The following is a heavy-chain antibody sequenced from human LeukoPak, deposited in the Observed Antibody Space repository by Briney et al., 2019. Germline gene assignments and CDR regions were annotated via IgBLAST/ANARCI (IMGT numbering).Heavy chain of an antibody. D-gene: IGHD3-22*01. CDR2: ISSRGSTI. CDR3: ARDRSYGGAATYYYDAVDY. CDR1: GFTFSDYY. Sequence: GGSLRLSCAASGFTFSDYYMSWIRQAPGKGLEWVSYISSRGSTIYYADSVKGRFTISRDNAKNSLYLQMNSLRAEDTALYYCARDRSYGGAATYYYDAVDYWGQGTLVTVSS. J-gene: IGHJ4*02. V-gene: IGHV3-11*01.